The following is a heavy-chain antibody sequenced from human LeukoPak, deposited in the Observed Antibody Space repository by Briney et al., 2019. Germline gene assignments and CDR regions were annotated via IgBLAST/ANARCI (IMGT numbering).Heavy chain of an antibody. D-gene: IGHD6-19*01. CDR3: ARQRRGWSYDAFDI. J-gene: IGHJ3*02. CDR2: INPNSGGT. Sequence: GASVKVSCKASGYTFTGYHMHWVRQAPGQGLEWMGRINPNSGGTTYAQKFQGRVTMTRDTSISTAYMELSRLRSDDTAVFYCARQRRGWSYDAFDIWGQGTMVTVSS. CDR1: GYTFTGYH. V-gene: IGHV1-2*06.